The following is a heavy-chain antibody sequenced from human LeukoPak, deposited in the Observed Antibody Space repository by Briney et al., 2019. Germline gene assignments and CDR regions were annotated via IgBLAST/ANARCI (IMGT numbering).Heavy chain of an antibody. D-gene: IGHD6-13*01. Sequence: SETLSLTCAVSGGSISSSNWWSWVRQPPGKGLEWIGEIYHSGSTNYNPSLKSRVTISVDKSKNQFSLKLSSVTAADTAVYYCARDRRASSSLDPYYYYGMDVWGQGTTVTVSS. CDR1: GGSISSSNW. CDR3: ARDRRASSSLDPYYYYGMDV. CDR2: IYHSGST. V-gene: IGHV4-4*02. J-gene: IGHJ6*02.